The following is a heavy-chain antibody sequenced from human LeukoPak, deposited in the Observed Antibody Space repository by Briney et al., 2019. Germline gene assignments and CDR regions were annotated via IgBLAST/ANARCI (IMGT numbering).Heavy chain of an antibody. V-gene: IGHV1-2*02. Sequence: ASVTVSCKASGYTFTGYYIHWVRQAPGQGLEWMGWINPNSGGTNYAQKFQGRVTMTRDTSISTAYMDLSRLRSDDTAVYYCARSGRGDRSGIDCWGQGTLVTVSS. CDR3: ARSGRGDRSGIDC. CDR1: GYTFTGYY. CDR2: INPNSGGT. J-gene: IGHJ4*01. D-gene: IGHD6-25*01.